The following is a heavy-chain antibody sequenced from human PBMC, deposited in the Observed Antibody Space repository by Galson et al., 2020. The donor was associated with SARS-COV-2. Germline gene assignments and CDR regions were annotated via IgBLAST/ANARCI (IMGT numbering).Heavy chain of an antibody. CDR2: VYPGDSDT. J-gene: IGHJ6*03. CDR1: EDSFTNYW. V-gene: IGHV5-51*01. CDR3: ASQTVRRPDPFSYYYYIDV. Sequence: GESPKISCKGSEDSFTNYWIGWVRQMPGKGLEWMGIVYPGDSDTRYNPSFQGQVTIPADKSINTAYLQWSSLKASDTAIYYCASQTVRRPDPFSYYYYIDVWGDGTTVTVSS.